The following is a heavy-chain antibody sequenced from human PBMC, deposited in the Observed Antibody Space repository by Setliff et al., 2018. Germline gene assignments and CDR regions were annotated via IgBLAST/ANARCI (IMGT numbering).Heavy chain of an antibody. CDR1: GGSITSGSFY. J-gene: IGHJ4*02. Sequence: SETLSLTCTVSGGSITSGSFYWSWIRQPAGKRLEWIGRIHASGSPSYNPSLESRVTISLDTSTNQFSLKLSSVTAADTAMYYCAGTPARGTTWLSPFDYWGQGTLVTVSS. CDR2: IHASGSP. V-gene: IGHV4-61*02. D-gene: IGHD2-15*01. CDR3: AGTPARGTTWLSPFDY.